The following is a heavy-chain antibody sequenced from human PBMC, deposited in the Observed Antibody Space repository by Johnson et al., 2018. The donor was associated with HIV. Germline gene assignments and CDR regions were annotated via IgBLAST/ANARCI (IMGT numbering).Heavy chain of an antibody. J-gene: IGHJ3*02. CDR2: ISYDGSNK. CDR1: GFTFSSYW. D-gene: IGHD3-22*01. V-gene: IGHV3-30-3*01. Sequence: QVQLVESGGGVVQPGGSLRLSCAASGFTFSSYWMSWVRQAPGKGLEWVAVISYDGSNKYYADSVKGRFTISRDNSKNTLYLQMNSLRAEDTAVYYCARDLYYDSSGYSYAFDIWGQGTMGTVSS. CDR3: ARDLYYDSSGYSYAFDI.